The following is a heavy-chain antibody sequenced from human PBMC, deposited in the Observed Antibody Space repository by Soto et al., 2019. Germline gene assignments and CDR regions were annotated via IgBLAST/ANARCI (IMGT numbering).Heavy chain of an antibody. CDR3: ATNPGPYYYGTGTPGSGYFQH. J-gene: IGHJ1*01. CDR2: FIPIFGTA. D-gene: IGHD3-10*01. V-gene: IGHV1-69*01. CDR1: GGTFSSYA. Sequence: QVQVVQSGAEVKKPGSSVKVSCKASGGTFSSYAISWVRQAPGQGLEWMGGFIPIFGTANYAQKFQGRVTIAADESSSTAYMELSSLRSPNPAVYYCATNPGPYYYGTGTPGSGYFQHWGHVTLVTVSS.